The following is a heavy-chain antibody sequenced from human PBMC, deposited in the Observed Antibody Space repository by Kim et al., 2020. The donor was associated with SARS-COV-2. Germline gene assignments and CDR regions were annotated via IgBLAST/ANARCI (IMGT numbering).Heavy chain of an antibody. CDR2: ISGSGGST. Sequence: GGSLRLSCAASGFTFSSYAMSWVRQAPGKGLEWVSAISGSGGSTYYADSVKGRFTIARDNSKNTLYLQMNSLRAEDTAVDYCAKEDRVVVAATDYWGQGTLVTVSS. CDR1: GFTFSSYA. CDR3: AKEDRVVVAATDY. D-gene: IGHD2-15*01. J-gene: IGHJ4*02. V-gene: IGHV3-23*01.